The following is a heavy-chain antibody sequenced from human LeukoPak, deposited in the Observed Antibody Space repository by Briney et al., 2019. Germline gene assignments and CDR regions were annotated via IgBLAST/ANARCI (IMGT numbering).Heavy chain of an antibody. J-gene: IGHJ3*02. CDR2: ISSSSSYI. CDR3: ASPVTTDAFDI. Sequence: GRSLRLSCAASGFTFSSYSMNWVRQAPGKGLEWVSSISSSSSYIYYADSAKGRFTISRDNAKNSLYLQMNSLRAEDTAVYYCASPVTTDAFDIWGQGTMVTVSS. V-gene: IGHV3-21*01. CDR1: GFTFSSYS. D-gene: IGHD4-17*01.